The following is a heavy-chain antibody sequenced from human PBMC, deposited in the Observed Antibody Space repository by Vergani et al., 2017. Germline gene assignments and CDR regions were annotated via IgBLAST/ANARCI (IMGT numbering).Heavy chain of an antibody. Sequence: QVQLQQWGAGVVKPSGTLALTCTVSGGSISSYYWSWIRQPPGKGLEWIGYIYYSGSTNYNPSLKSRVTISVDTSKNQFSLKLSSVTAADTAVYYCARVDTAMATNAFDIWGQGTMVTVSS. CDR3: ARVDTAMATNAFDI. J-gene: IGHJ3*02. CDR2: IYYSGST. CDR1: GGSISSYY. V-gene: IGHV4-59*01. D-gene: IGHD5-18*01.